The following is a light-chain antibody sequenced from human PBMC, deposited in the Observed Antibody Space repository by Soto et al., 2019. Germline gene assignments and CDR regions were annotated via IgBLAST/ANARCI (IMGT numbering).Light chain of an antibody. Sequence: QSVLTQPPSVSAAPGQKVTVSCSGSSSNIGNNHVSWYQHLPGTAPKVLIYDNNKRTSGIPDRFTGSKYATSATLDITGLQTGDEADYYCGSWDRSLRGWVFGGGTKLTVL. CDR2: DNN. CDR3: GSWDRSLRGWV. CDR1: SSNIGNNH. V-gene: IGLV1-51*01. J-gene: IGLJ3*02.